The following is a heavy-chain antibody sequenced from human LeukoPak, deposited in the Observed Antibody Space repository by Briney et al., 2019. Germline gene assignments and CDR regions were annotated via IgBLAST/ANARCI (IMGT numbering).Heavy chain of an antibody. D-gene: IGHD3-22*01. CDR2: IYYSGST. J-gene: IGHJ4*02. CDR3: ARRGYDSSGYYDY. CDR1: GGSITSGDYF. Sequence: PSETLSLTCTVSGGSITSGDYFWTWIRQPPGKGLEWIGYIYYSGSTYYNPSLKSRVTISVDTSKNQFSLKLSSVAAADTAVYYCARRGYDSSGYYDYWGQGTLVTVSS. V-gene: IGHV4-30-4*08.